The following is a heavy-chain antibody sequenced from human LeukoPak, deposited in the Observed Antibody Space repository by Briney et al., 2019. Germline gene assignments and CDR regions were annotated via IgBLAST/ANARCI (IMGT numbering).Heavy chain of an antibody. Sequence: SETLSLTCAVYGGSFSNYFWNWIRQPPGKGPEWIAEIHHTGHINYNPSFKSRVTVSEDRSKNQFSLKLTSVTAADTAVYYCARVRVYDFWNGYREYYYYYYYMDVWGKGTTVTVSS. CDR3: ARVRVYDFWNGYREYYYYYYYMDV. J-gene: IGHJ6*03. CDR2: IHHTGHI. CDR1: GGSFSNYF. D-gene: IGHD3-3*01. V-gene: IGHV4-34*01.